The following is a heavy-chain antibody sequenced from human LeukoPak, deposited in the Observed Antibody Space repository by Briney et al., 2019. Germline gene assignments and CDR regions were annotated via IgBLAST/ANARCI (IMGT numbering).Heavy chain of an antibody. V-gene: IGHV4-34*01. Sequence: SETLSLTCAVYGGSFSRYYWSWIRQSPGKGLKWIAEIDHRGDTNYNPSVKSRVTTSVDTSKNQFSLKVRSLSAADTAVYYCARGATISETGYLDFWGQGTPVTVSS. J-gene: IGHJ4*03. CDR3: ARGATISETGYLDF. CDR2: IDHRGDT. CDR1: GGSFSRYY. D-gene: IGHD5-24*01.